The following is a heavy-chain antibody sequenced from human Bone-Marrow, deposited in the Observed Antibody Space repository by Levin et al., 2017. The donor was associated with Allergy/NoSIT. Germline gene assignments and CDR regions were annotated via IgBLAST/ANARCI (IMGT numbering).Heavy chain of an antibody. CDR1: GFTFSNSP. J-gene: IGHJ4*02. CDR3: AKDGSGYDFWSGYTRIDS. Sequence: GGSLRLSCAAFGFTFSNSPMHWVRQAPGKGLEWVAVISSDGSEEFYTDSVRGRFIISRDNFENTLYLQMNTLRAEDTAVYYCAKDGSGYDFWSGYTRIDSWGQGTLVTVSS. CDR2: ISSDGSEE. V-gene: IGHV3-30-3*01. D-gene: IGHD3-3*01.